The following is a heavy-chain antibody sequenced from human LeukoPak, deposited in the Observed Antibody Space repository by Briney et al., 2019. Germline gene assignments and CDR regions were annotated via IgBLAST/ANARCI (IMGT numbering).Heavy chain of an antibody. CDR3: ARDGGATENYFDY. J-gene: IGHJ4*02. Sequence: SETLSLTCTVSGRSISSGGYYWSWIRQHPGKGLEWIVYIYYSGSPYYNPSLKSPVTISVDTSKNQFSLKLSSVTAADTAVYYCARDGGATENYFDYWGQGTLVTVSS. CDR1: GRSISSGGYY. V-gene: IGHV4-31*01. D-gene: IGHD5-12*01. CDR2: IYYSGSP.